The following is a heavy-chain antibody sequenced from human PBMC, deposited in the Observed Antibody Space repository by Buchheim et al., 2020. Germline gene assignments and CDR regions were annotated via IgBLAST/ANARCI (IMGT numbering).Heavy chain of an antibody. D-gene: IGHD2-21*02. Sequence: EVQLLESGGGLVQPGGSLRLSCAASGFTFSSYDMSWVRQAPGKGLEWVSAISGCGGSTYYADYVKGRFTIARDNSKNTLFLQMNSLRAEDTAVYYCAKDLIDRRVTAIPFGYAFDIWGQGT. J-gene: IGHJ3*02. CDR3: AKDLIDRRVTAIPFGYAFDI. CDR1: GFTFSSYD. CDR2: ISGCGGST. V-gene: IGHV3-23*01.